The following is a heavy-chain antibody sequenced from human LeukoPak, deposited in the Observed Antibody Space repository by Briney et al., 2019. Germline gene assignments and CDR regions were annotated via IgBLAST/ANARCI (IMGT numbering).Heavy chain of an antibody. D-gene: IGHD6-13*01. CDR3: AKGLDSQGPGIAAAIDAFDI. Sequence: GGSLRLSCAASGFTFSSYAMSWVRQAPGKGLEWVSAISGSGGSTYYADSVKGRFTISRDDSKNTLYLQMNSLRAEDTAVYYCAKGLDSQGPGIAAAIDAFDIWGQGTMVTVSS. CDR2: ISGSGGST. CDR1: GFTFSSYA. J-gene: IGHJ3*02. V-gene: IGHV3-23*01.